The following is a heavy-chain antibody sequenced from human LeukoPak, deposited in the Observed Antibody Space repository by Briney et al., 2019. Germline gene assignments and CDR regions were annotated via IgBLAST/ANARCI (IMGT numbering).Heavy chain of an antibody. V-gene: IGHV4-59*01. CDR3: ARGDYGDYVFDY. D-gene: IGHD4-17*01. J-gene: IGHJ4*02. CDR2: IYYSGST. CDR1: GGSISSYY. Sequence: SETLSLTCTVSGGSISSYYWSWIRQPPGKGLGWIGYIYYSGSTNYNPSLKSRVTISVDTSKNQFSLKLSSVTAADTAVYYCARGDYGDYVFDYWGQGTLVTVSS.